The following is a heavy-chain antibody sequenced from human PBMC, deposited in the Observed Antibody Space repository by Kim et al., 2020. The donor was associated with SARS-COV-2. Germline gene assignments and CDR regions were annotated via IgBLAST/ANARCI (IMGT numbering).Heavy chain of an antibody. J-gene: IGHJ4*02. V-gene: IGHV3-13*01. CDR3: ARASVRSFVFDY. CDR2: T. D-gene: IGHD4-17*01. Sequence: TQHPGAVKGRFTSSRENAKNSLYLQMNSLGAGDTAVYYCARASVRSFVFDYWGQGTLVTVSS.